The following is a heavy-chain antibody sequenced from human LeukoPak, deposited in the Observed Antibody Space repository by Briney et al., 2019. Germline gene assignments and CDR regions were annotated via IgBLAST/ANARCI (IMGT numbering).Heavy chain of an antibody. CDR1: GGSISSGGYY. V-gene: IGHV4-61*08. CDR2: INYSGST. Sequence: PSETLSLTCTVSGGSISSGGYYWTWIRQHPGKGPEWIAYINYSGSTNYNPSLKSRVTISLDTSKNQFSLKLSSVTVADTAVYYCASSQWVAPGSYWGQGILVTVSS. J-gene: IGHJ4*02. CDR3: ASSQWVAPGSY. D-gene: IGHD1-26*01.